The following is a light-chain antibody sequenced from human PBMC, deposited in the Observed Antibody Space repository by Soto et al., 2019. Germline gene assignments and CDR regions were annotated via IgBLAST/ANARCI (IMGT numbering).Light chain of an antibody. CDR3: MQATHWPYT. CDR2: KVS. J-gene: IGKJ2*01. CDR1: QSLVYTDGNTH. V-gene: IGKV2-30*01. Sequence: DVVLTQSPLSLPVTLGQPASISCRSGQSLVYTDGNTHLTGFQQRPGQSLRRLIYKVSNRDSGVPDRFSGSWSGTDFTLKISRVEADDVAVYYCMQATHWPYTFGQGTKLEIK.